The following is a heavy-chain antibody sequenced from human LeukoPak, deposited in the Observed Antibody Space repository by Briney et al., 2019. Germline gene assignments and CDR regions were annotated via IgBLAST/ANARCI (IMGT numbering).Heavy chain of an antibody. CDR1: GFTFSSYS. V-gene: IGHV3-21*04. D-gene: IGHD6-6*01. CDR2: ISSSSSYI. Sequence: GGSLRLSCAASGFTFSSYSMNWVRQAPGKGLEWVSSISSSSSYIYYADSVKGRFTISRDNAKNSLYLQMNSLRVEDTAVYYCVRDDVPLPPRPGWFDPWGQGTLVTVSS. CDR3: VRDDVPLPPRPGWFDP. J-gene: IGHJ5*02.